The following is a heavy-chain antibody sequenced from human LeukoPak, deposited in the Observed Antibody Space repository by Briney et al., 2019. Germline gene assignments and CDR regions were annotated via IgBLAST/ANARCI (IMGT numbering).Heavy chain of an antibody. D-gene: IGHD1-26*01. CDR1: GGTFSSYA. CDR3: ATPLGESGSYYFGY. J-gene: IGHJ4*02. Sequence: GASVKVSCKASGGTFSSYAISWVRRAPGQGLEWMGGIIPIFGTANYAQKFQGRVTITADESTSTAYMELSSLRSEDTAVYYCATPLGESGSYYFGYWGQGTLVTVSS. CDR2: IIPIFGTA. V-gene: IGHV1-69*13.